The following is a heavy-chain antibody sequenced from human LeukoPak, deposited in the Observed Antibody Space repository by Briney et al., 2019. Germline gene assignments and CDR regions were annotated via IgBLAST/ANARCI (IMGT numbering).Heavy chain of an antibody. Sequence: ASVKVSCKASGYTFTSYGISWVRRAPGQGLEWMGWISAYNGNTNYAQKLQGRVTMATDTSTSTAYMELRSLRSDDTAVYYCARDRDLIAVAGTLDYWGQGTLVTVSS. J-gene: IGHJ4*02. D-gene: IGHD6-19*01. CDR3: ARDRDLIAVAGTLDY. V-gene: IGHV1-18*01. CDR1: GYTFTSYG. CDR2: ISAYNGNT.